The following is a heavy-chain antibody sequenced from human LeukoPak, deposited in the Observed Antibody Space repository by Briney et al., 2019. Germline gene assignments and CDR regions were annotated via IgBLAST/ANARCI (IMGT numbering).Heavy chain of an antibody. CDR3: ARGDRNRPIDC. J-gene: IGHJ4*02. CDR2: INHSGST. V-gene: IGHV4-34*01. D-gene: IGHD1/OR15-1a*01. CDR1: GGSFSGYY. Sequence: SGTLSLTCAVYGGSFSGYYWSWIRQPPGKGLEWIGEINHSGSTNYNPSLKSRVTISVDTSKNQFSLKLSSVTAADTAVYYCARGDRNRPIDCWGQGTLVTVSS.